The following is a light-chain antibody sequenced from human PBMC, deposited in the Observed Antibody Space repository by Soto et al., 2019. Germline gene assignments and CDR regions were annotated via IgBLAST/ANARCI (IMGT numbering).Light chain of an antibody. Sequence: DIQLTQSPSFLSASVGDRVTITCRASQGISSYLAWYQQKPGKAPKLLIHGGSTLQSGVPSRFSGSGSGTEFTLTISSLQPEDFATDYCQQLNSYPLSFGPGTKVDVK. CDR3: QQLNSYPLS. J-gene: IGKJ3*01. CDR2: GGS. V-gene: IGKV1-9*01. CDR1: QGISSY.